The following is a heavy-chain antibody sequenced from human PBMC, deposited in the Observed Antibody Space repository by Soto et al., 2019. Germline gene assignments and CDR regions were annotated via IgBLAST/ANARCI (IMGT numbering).Heavy chain of an antibody. J-gene: IGHJ4*02. CDR3: ATRGQWELPGN. CDR2: ISYDGSNK. Sequence: GGSLRLSCAASGFTFSSYGMHWVRQAPGKGLEWVAVISYDGSNKYYADSVKGRFTISRDNSKNTLYLQMNSLRAEDTAVYYCATRGQWELPGNWGQGTLVTVSS. V-gene: IGHV3-30*03. CDR1: GFTFSSYG. D-gene: IGHD1-26*01.